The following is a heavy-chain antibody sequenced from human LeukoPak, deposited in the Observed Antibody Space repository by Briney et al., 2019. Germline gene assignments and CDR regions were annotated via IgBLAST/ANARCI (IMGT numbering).Heavy chain of an antibody. V-gene: IGHV3-13*01. CDR2: IGVAGDT. D-gene: IGHD5/OR15-5a*01. CDR1: GFTFSSYD. J-gene: IGHJ3*02. Sequence: GGSPRLSCAASGFTFSSYDMHWVRHAPGRGLEWVSAIGVAGDTYYPDSVKGRFTISRENAKNSMYLQMNSLKDGDTAVYYCIRGGIQVSGIDAFDIWGQGTMVTVSS. CDR3: IRGGIQVSGIDAFDI.